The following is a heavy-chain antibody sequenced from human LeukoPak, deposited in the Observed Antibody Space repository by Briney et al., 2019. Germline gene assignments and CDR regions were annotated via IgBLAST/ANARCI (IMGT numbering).Heavy chain of an antibody. CDR1: AFTFTSYG. V-gene: IGHV3-30*18. J-gene: IGHJ6*02. CDR3: AKEIGSGWYGTGYGMDV. Sequence: GGSLRLSCADSAFTFTSYGIHWVRQAPGKGLEWVAVISYDGSDKYYGDSVKGRFTISRDNSKNTLYLQMNSLRAEDTAVYYCAKEIGSGWYGTGYGMDVWGQGTTVTVSS. CDR2: ISYDGSDK. D-gene: IGHD6-19*01.